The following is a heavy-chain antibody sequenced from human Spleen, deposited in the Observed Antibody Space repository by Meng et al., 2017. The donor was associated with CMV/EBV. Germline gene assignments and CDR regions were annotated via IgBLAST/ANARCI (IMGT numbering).Heavy chain of an antibody. V-gene: IGHV1-2*02. J-gene: IGHJ6*02. CDR3: ASSLDRDALGV. D-gene: IGHD3-10*01. CDR1: GYTFTGYY. Sequence: ASVKVSCKASGYTFTGYYLHWVRQAPGQGLEWMGWINPNSGGTNYAQKLQGRVSMTRDTSISTAYMELSRLKSEYTAVYYCASSLDRDALGVWVQGTTVTVSS. CDR2: INPNSGGT.